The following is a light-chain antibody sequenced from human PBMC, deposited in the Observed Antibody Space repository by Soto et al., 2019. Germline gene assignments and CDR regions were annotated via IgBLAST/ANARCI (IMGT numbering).Light chain of an antibody. CDR2: DVS. Sequence: SALTQPASVSGSPGQSIAISCTGTSSDVGSFNYVSWYQQHPGKVPKLMIYDVSNRPSGVSDRFSGSKSGNTASLTISGLQAEDEADYYCSSYTTSSTYVFGTGTKVTVL. CDR3: SSYTTSSTYV. V-gene: IGLV2-14*01. CDR1: SSDVGSFNY. J-gene: IGLJ1*01.